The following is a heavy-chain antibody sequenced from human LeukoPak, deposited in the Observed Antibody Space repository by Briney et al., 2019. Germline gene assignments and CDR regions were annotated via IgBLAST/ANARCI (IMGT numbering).Heavy chain of an antibody. CDR2: IIPILGIA. CDR3: ARVGLHDFWSGYSFDY. CDR1: GGTFSSYA. D-gene: IGHD3-3*01. Sequence: SVKVSCKASGGTFSSYAISWVRQAPGQGLEWMGRIIPILGIANYAQKFQGRVTITADKSTNTAYMELSSLRSEDTAVYYCARVGLHDFWSGYSFDYWGQGTLVTVSS. V-gene: IGHV1-69*04. J-gene: IGHJ4*02.